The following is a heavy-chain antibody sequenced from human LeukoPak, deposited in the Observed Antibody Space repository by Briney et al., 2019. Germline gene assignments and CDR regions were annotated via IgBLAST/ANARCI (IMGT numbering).Heavy chain of an antibody. V-gene: IGHV3-21*01. J-gene: IGHJ5*02. Sequence: GGSLRLSCAASGFSFSTYSKNWVRQAPGKGLEWVSSISSGGRYVYYADSVKGRFTISRDNAKNSLYLQMNSLRAEDTAVYYCVTYSLAVAGADHWGQGTLVTVSS. D-gene: IGHD6-19*01. CDR1: GFSFSTYS. CDR2: ISSGGRYV. CDR3: VTYSLAVAGADH.